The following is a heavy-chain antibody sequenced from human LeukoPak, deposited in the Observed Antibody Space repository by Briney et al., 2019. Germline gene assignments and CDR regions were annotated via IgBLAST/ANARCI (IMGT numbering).Heavy chain of an antibody. CDR3: ARDEGYSFGTNYYYYGMDV. V-gene: IGHV3-21*01. J-gene: IGHJ6*02. CDR1: GFTFTTYT. D-gene: IGHD5-18*01. CDR2: ISTGSSYI. Sequence: GGSLRLSCAASGFTFTTYTMNWVRQAPGKGLEWVSSISTGSSYIYYADSVKGRFTISRDNAKNSLYLQMNSLRAEDTAIYYCARDEGYSFGTNYYYYGMDVWGQGTTVTVSS.